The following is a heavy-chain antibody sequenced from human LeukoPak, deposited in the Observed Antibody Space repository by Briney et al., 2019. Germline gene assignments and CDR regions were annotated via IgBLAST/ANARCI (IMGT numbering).Heavy chain of an antibody. Sequence: AGGSLRLSCAASGFTFSSYDMHWVRQPTGGGLEWVSGIGTAGDTYYLGSVKGRFTISRDNSKNTLYLQMNSLRAEDTAVYYCAKNWRLGMTTVTHFDYWGQGTLVTVSS. CDR2: IGTAGDT. CDR1: GFTFSSYD. D-gene: IGHD4-17*01. V-gene: IGHV3-13*01. J-gene: IGHJ4*02. CDR3: AKNWRLGMTTVTHFDY.